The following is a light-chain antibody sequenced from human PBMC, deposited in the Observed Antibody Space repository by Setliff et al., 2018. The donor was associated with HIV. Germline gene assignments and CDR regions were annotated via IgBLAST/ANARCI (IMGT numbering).Light chain of an antibody. CDR1: SYDIGYKNC. Sequence: SVLTQPASVSWSPGQSITISCTGTSYDIGYKNCVSWYQQHPGKAPKLIIFDVSNRPSGISDRFSGSKSGNTASLAISGLQAEDEADYYCSSCTTITTYVFGPGTKVTVL. V-gene: IGLV2-14*03. CDR2: DVS. CDR3: SSCTTITTYV. J-gene: IGLJ1*01.